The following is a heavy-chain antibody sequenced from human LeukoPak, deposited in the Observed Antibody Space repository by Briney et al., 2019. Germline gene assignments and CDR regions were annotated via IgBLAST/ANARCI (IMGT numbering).Heavy chain of an antibody. CDR2: IYIGGTT. CDR1: GFTVSSNY. J-gene: IGHJ5*02. V-gene: IGHV3-66*01. D-gene: IGHD3-22*01. Sequence: GGSLRLSCAVSGFTVSSNYMSWVRQAPGKGLEWVSVIYIGGTTYYADSVKGRFTISRDNSKNTLYLQMNNLRAEDTAVYYCARESRDSSGYYPAENWFDPWGQGTLVTVSS. CDR3: ARESRDSSGYYPAENWFDP.